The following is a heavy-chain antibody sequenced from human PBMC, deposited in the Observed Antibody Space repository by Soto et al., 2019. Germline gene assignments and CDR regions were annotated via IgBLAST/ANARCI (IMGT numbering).Heavy chain of an antibody. Sequence: EEQLLESGGGLVQPGGSLRLSCAASGFTFNTFAMSWVRQAPGKGLEWVSALSDNGGSAYYADSVRGMFTISSDNSKNTLYLQMDSLRADDTAVYYCAKLRFSEWMLYYPYYVDVWGKGATVTVSS. V-gene: IGHV3-23*01. CDR1: GFTFNTFA. D-gene: IGHD3-3*01. CDR2: LSDNGGSA. J-gene: IGHJ6*03. CDR3: AKLRFSEWMLYYPYYVDV.